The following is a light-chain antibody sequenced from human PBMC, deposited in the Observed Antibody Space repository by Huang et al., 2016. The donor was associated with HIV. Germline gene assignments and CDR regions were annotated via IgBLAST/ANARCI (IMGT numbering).Light chain of an antibody. V-gene: IGKV3D-15*01. CDR2: ETS. CDR1: QNVRNN. Sequence: EIMMTQSPATLSVSPGGRATLSCRASQNVRNNLAWYQQKTGQAPRLLIYETSTRASGIPARFSGSGAATDFTRTISGLQSEDFAIYYCQQYDKWPPGLTFGGGTKVEI. J-gene: IGKJ4*01. CDR3: QQYDKWPPGLT.